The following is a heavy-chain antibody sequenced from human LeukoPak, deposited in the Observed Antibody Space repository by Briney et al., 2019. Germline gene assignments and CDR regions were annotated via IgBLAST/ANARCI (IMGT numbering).Heavy chain of an antibody. J-gene: IGHJ6*02. Sequence: AGGSLRLSCAASGFTFSSYDMHWVRQATGKGLEWVSAIGTAGDTYYPGSVKGRFTISRENAKNSLYLQMNSLRAGDTAAYYCARAAEGYYGMDVWGQGTTVTVSS. CDR1: GFTFSSYD. CDR3: ARAAEGYYGMDV. CDR2: IGTAGDT. V-gene: IGHV3-13*01.